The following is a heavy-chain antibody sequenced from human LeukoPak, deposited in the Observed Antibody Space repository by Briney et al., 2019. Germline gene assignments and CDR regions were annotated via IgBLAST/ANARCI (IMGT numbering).Heavy chain of an antibody. J-gene: IGHJ4*02. Sequence: PSETLSLTCTVSGGSINSYYWSWIRQPPGKGLEWIGYIYYSGSTNYNPSLKSRVTISLDTSNNQFSLKLSSVTAADTAVYYCARDTSGYRRGSFDYWGQGTQVTVSS. V-gene: IGHV4-59*01. CDR2: IYYSGST. CDR3: ARDTSGYRRGSFDY. CDR1: GGSINSYY. D-gene: IGHD3-22*01.